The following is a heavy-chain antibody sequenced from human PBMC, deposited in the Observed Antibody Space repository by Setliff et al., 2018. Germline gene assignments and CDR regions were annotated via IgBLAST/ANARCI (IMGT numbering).Heavy chain of an antibody. CDR1: GYTFTSYG. J-gene: IGHJ3*02. V-gene: IGHV1-69*05. Sequence: GASVKVSCKASGYTFTSYGISWVRQAPGQGLEWMGGIIPIFGTANYAQKFQGRVTITTDESTSTAYMELSSLRSEDTAVYYCARDEGPDAFDIWGQGTMVTVSS. CDR2: IIPIFGTA. CDR3: ARDEGPDAFDI.